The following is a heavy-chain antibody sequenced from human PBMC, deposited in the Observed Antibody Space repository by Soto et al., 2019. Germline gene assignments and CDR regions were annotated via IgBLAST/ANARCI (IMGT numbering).Heavy chain of an antibody. CDR2: IDPSDSYT. CDR1: GYSFTSYW. V-gene: IGHV5-10-1*01. Sequence: GESLKISCKGSGYSFTSYWISWVRQMPGKGLEWMGRIDPSDSYTNYSPSFQGHVTISADKSISTAYLQWSSLKASDTAMYYCARHLDSSSWNFLHLFPDIYYYYGMDVWGQGTTVTVSS. J-gene: IGHJ6*02. D-gene: IGHD6-13*01. CDR3: ARHLDSSSWNFLHLFPDIYYYYGMDV.